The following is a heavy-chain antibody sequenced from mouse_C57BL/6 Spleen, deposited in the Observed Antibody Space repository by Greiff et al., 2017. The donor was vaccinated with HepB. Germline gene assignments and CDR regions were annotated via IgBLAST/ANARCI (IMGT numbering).Heavy chain of an antibody. CDR2: INPNNGGT. CDR3: ARYSNLGAMDY. V-gene: IGHV1-26*01. D-gene: IGHD2-5*01. J-gene: IGHJ4*01. Sequence: VQLQQSGPELVKPGASVKISCKASGYTFTDYYMNWVKQSHGKSLEWIGDINPNNGGTSYNQKFKGKATLTVDKSSSTAYMELRSLTSEDSAVYYCARYSNLGAMDYWGQGTSVTVSS. CDR1: GYTFTDYY.